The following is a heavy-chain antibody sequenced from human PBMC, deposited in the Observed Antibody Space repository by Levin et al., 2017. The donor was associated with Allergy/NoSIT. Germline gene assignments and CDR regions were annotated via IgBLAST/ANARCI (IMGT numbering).Heavy chain of an antibody. CDR3: AREWSRGYSYGLNNWFDP. V-gene: IGHV4-59*01. CDR2: IYYSGST. Sequence: RASETLSLTCTVSGGSISSYYWSWIRQPPGKGLEWIGYIYYSGSTNYNPSLKSRVTISVDTSKNQFSLKLSSVTAADTAVYYCAREWSRGYSYGLNNWFDPWGQGTLVTVSS. D-gene: IGHD5-18*01. J-gene: IGHJ5*02. CDR1: GGSISSYY.